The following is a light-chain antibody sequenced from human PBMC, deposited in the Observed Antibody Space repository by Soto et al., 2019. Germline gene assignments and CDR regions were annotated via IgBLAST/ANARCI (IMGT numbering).Light chain of an antibody. CDR2: AAA. CDR3: QLYGSSPQWT. Sequence: EIVLTQSPGTLSLSPGERATLSCRASQSVSGSAFLAWYQQKPGQAPRLLIYAAASRATGIPDRFSGSGSGTDFILTISSLEPEDFAVYYCQLYGSSPQWTFGQGTKVEIK. J-gene: IGKJ1*01. V-gene: IGKV3-20*01. CDR1: QSVSGSAF.